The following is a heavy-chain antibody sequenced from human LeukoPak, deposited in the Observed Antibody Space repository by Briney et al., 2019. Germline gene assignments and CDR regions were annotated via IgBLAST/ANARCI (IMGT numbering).Heavy chain of an antibody. V-gene: IGHV3-33*01. J-gene: IGHJ4*02. CDR2: IWYDGSNK. CDR1: GFTFSSYG. D-gene: IGHD4-17*01. Sequence: QAGGSLRLSCAASGFTFSSYGMHWVRQAPGKGLGWVAVIWYDGSNKYYADSVKGRFTISRDNSKNTLYLQMNSLRAEDTAVYYCARGGRDGDYFDYWGQGTLVTVSS. CDR3: ARGGRDGDYFDY.